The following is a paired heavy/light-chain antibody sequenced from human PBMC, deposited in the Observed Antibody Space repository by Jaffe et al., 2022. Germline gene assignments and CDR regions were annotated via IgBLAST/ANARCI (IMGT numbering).Light chain of an antibody. CDR1: QSLLHGNGYTY. CDR3: MQGQQTPIT. CDR2: VVS. Sequence: DIVLTQSPLSLPVTPGEPASISCRSSQSLLHGNGYTYLDWYVQKPGQSPQLLIYVVSNRASGVPDRFSGSGSGTDFTLKISRVEAEDVGVYYCMQGQQTPITFGGGTKVEIK. V-gene: IGKV2-28*01. J-gene: IGKJ4*01.
Heavy chain of an antibody. CDR3: ARDHYDSSDYFQGTFDR. CDR2: IYYSGRT. J-gene: IGHJ4*02. D-gene: IGHD3-22*01. CDR1: GGSISGYY. V-gene: IGHV4-59*01. Sequence: QVQLQESGPRLVKPSETLSLTCTVSGGSISGYYWTWIRQPPGKGLEWIAYIYYSGRTNYNPSLRSRVTISVDPSKNQVSLNLSSVTAADTAVYYCARDHYDSSDYFQGTFDRWGQGTLVTVSS.